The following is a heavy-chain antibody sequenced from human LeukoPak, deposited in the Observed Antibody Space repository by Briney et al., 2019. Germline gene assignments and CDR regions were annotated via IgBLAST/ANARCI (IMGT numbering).Heavy chain of an antibody. V-gene: IGHV1-3*01. CDR3: ASENVVVTAIDAFDI. Sequence: NAGNGNTKYSQKFQGRVTITRDTSASTAYMELSSLRSEDTAVYYCASENVVVTAIDAFDIWGQGTMVTVSS. CDR2: NAGNGNT. J-gene: IGHJ3*02. D-gene: IGHD2-21*02.